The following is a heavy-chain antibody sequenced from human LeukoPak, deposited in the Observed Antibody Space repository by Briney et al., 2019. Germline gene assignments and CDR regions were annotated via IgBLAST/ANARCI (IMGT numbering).Heavy chain of an antibody. CDR3: ARPVQTAAISPFDY. V-gene: IGHV4-39*01. CDR2: IYYSGST. CDR1: GGSISSGSYY. Sequence: SETLSLTCTVSGGSISSGSYYWGWIRQPPGKGLEWIGSIYYSGSTYYNPSLKSRVTISADTSKNQFSLKLSFVTAADTAVYFCARPVQTAAISPFDYWGQGTQVTVSS. D-gene: IGHD5-12*01. J-gene: IGHJ4*02.